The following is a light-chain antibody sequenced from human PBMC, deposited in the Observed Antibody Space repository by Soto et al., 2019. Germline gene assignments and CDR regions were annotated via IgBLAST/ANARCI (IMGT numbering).Light chain of an antibody. CDR3: QQRSNWPRWT. Sequence: EIVLTQSPATLSLSPGERATLSCRASQSVSSYLAWYQQKSGQAPRLLIYDASNRATGLPARFSGGGSGTDFTLTISSLEPEDFAVYYCQQRSNWPRWTFGQGTKVEIK. V-gene: IGKV3-11*01. CDR1: QSVSSY. CDR2: DAS. J-gene: IGKJ1*01.